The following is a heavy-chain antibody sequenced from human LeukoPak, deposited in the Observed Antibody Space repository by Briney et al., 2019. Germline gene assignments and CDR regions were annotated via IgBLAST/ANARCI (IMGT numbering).Heavy chain of an antibody. CDR2: FDPEDGET. D-gene: IGHD6-13*01. CDR3: ATLAFSGIAAAGTDFQH. CDR1: GYTLTELS. Sequence: ASVKVSCKVSGYTLTELSMHWVRQAPGKGLGWMGGFDPEDGETIYAQKFQGRVTMTEDTSTDTAYMELSSLRSEDTAVYYCATLAFSGIAAAGTDFQHWGQGTLVTVSS. V-gene: IGHV1-24*01. J-gene: IGHJ1*01.